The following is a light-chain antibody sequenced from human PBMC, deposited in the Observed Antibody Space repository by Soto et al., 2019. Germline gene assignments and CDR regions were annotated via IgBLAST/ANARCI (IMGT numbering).Light chain of an antibody. J-gene: IGKJ2*01. Sequence: EVVLTQSPATLSLSPGERATLSCRASQSVTNYLAWYQQKPGQAPRLLIYDSSSRATGIPARFSGSGSRTDFTPTISSVESEDFAVYYCLQRSSWPYTFGQGTKLEI. CDR2: DSS. CDR3: LQRSSWPYT. CDR1: QSVTNY. V-gene: IGKV3-11*01.